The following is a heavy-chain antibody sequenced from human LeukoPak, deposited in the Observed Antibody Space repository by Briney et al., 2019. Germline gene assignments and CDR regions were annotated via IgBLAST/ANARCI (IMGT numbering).Heavy chain of an antibody. D-gene: IGHD3-10*01. J-gene: IGHJ6*02. CDR2: ISYDGSNK. V-gene: IGHV3-30*18. Sequence: PGGSLRLSCAASGFTFSSYGMHWVRQAPGKGLEWVAVISYDGSNKYYADSVKGRFTISRDNSKNTLYLQMNSLRAEDTAVYYCAKDIITMVRGVIALHSYYYYGMDVWGQGTTVTVSS. CDR1: GFTFSSYG. CDR3: AKDIITMVRGVIALHSYYYYGMDV.